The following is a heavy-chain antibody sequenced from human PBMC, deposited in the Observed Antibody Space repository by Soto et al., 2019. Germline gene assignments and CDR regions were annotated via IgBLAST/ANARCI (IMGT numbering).Heavy chain of an antibody. D-gene: IGHD2-2*01. CDR2: IWYDGSNK. J-gene: IGHJ6*02. CDR3: ARDCSSTSCSDYYGMDV. V-gene: IGHV3-33*01. CDR1: GFTFSSYG. Sequence: QVQLVESGGGVVQPGRSLRLSCAASGFTFSSYGMHWVRQAPGKGLEWVAVIWYDGSNKYYADSVKGRFTISRDNSKNTLYLQMNRLRAEDTAVYYCARDCSSTSCSDYYGMDVWGQGTTVTVSS.